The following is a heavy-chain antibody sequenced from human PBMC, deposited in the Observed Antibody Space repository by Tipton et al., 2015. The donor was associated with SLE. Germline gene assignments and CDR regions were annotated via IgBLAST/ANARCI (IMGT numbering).Heavy chain of an antibody. V-gene: IGHV4-4*02. CDR2: IDHSGST. Sequence: TLSLTCAVSGGSISSRNWWSWIRQSPGKGLEWIGEIDHSGSTNYNPSLKSRVAISVDTSRNQFSLKLNSLTAADTAVYYCARDFGNVGRFDSWGQGTLVTVSS. CDR1: GGSISSRNW. D-gene: IGHD3-10*01. CDR3: ARDFGNVGRFDS. J-gene: IGHJ5*01.